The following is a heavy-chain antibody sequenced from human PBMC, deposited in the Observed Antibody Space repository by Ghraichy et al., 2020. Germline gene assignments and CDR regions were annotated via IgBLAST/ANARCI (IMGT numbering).Heavy chain of an antibody. CDR1: GYTFTTYD. CDR2: MSPNSGKT. D-gene: IGHD7-27*01. J-gene: IGHJ4*02. CDR3: AKNLPNTGDFAY. V-gene: IGHV1-8*01. Sequence: ASVKVSCKASGYTFTTYDINWVRQATGQGLEWVGWMSPNSGKTGYAQKFQGRVTMTRDTSISTAYMELSGLTSADTAVYYCAKNLPNTGDFAYWGQGTLVTVSS.